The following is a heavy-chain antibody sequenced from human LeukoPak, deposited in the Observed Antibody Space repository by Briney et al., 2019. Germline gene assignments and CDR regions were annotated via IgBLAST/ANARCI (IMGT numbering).Heavy chain of an antibody. CDR3: ARMGGYSYGSYYYYYYMDV. Sequence: PGGSLRLSCAASGFTFDDYDMSWVRQAPGKGLEWVSGINWNGQSTAYADSVKGRFTISRDNAKNSMYLQMNSLRAEDTALYYCARMGGYSYGSYYYYYYMDVWGKGTTVTVSS. D-gene: IGHD5-18*01. V-gene: IGHV3-20*04. CDR2: INWNGQST. CDR1: GFTFDDYD. J-gene: IGHJ6*03.